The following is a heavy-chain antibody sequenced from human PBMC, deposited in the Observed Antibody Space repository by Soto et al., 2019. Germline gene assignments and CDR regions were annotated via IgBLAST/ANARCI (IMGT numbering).Heavy chain of an antibody. CDR2: ISGSGGST. J-gene: IGHJ6*01. Sequence: EVQLLESGGGLVQPGGSLRLSCAASGFTFSSYAMSWVRQAPGKGLEWVSAISGSGGSTYYADSVKGRFTISRDNSKNTLDLQMNSLRAEDTAVYYCAKDPNYCSGGSCYLSSYYYGMDVWGQGTTVTVSS. CDR1: GFTFSSYA. CDR3: AKDPNYCSGGSCYLSSYYYGMDV. D-gene: IGHD2-15*01. V-gene: IGHV3-23*01.